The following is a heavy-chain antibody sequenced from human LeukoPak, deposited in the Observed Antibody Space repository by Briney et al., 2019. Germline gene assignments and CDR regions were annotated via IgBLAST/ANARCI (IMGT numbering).Heavy chain of an antibody. Sequence: ASVKVSCKSSGGTFSSYAISWVRQAPGQGLEWTGRIIPIFGTANYAQKFQGRVTITTDESTSTAYMELSSLRSEDTAVYYCARDYHDSSGYYPYYFDYWGQGTLVTVSS. J-gene: IGHJ4*02. V-gene: IGHV1-69*05. CDR1: GGTFSSYA. CDR3: ARDYHDSSGYYPYYFDY. CDR2: IIPIFGTA. D-gene: IGHD3-22*01.